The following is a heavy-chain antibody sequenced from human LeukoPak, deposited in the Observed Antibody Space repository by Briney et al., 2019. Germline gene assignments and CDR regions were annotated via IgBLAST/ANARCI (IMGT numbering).Heavy chain of an antibody. CDR3: ARDGPLVPTIYGTFDR. CDR2: IKQDGSEK. Sequence: GGSLRLSCAASGFTFSSYWMSWVRQAPGKGLEWVANIKQDGSEKHYVDSVKGRFTISRDNATNSLYLQMSSLRAEDTAVYYCARDGPLVPTIYGTFDRWGQGTLVTVSS. CDR1: GFTFSSYW. D-gene: IGHD3-3*02. J-gene: IGHJ5*02. V-gene: IGHV3-7*01.